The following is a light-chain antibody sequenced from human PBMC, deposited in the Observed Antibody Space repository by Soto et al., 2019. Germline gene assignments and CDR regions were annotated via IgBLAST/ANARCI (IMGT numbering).Light chain of an antibody. J-gene: IGLJ2*01. CDR1: SSNIGNNY. Sequence: QSVLTQPPSVSAAPGQKVTISCCGSSSNIGNNYVSWYQQLPGTAPKLLIYDNNKRPSGIPDRFSGSKSGTLATLGITGLQTEDEADYYCGTWDSSLSAVVFGGGTKVTVL. CDR3: GTWDSSLSAVV. V-gene: IGLV1-51*01. CDR2: DNN.